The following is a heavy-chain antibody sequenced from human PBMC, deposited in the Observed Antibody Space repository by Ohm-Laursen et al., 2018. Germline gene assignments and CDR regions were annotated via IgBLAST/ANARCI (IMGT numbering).Heavy chain of an antibody. CDR1: GDSINSYY. V-gene: IGHV4-59*07. CDR2: IYYSGST. CDR3: ARANYFDY. Sequence: SDTLSLTCAVSGDSINSYYWSWLRQPPGKRLEWIGYIYYSGSTNYNPSLKSRVTISVDTSKNQFSLKLSSVTAADTAVYYCARANYFDYWGQGTLVIVSS. J-gene: IGHJ4*02.